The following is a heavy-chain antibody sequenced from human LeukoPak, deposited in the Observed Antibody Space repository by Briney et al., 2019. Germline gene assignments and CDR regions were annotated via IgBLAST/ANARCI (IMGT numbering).Heavy chain of an antibody. J-gene: IGHJ4*02. CDR3: ARLVPSSSWLRSADYFDY. V-gene: IGHV5-51*01. D-gene: IGHD6-13*01. CDR2: IYPGDSDT. Sequence: GESLKISCKGSAYSFTSYWIGWVRQMPGKGLEWMGIIYPGDSDTRYSPSFQGQVTISADKSISTAYLQWSSLKASDTAMYYCARLVPSSSWLRSADYFDYWGQGTLVTVSS. CDR1: AYSFTSYW.